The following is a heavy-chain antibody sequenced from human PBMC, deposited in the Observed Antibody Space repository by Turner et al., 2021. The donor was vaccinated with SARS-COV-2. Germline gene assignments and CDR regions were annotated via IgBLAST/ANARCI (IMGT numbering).Heavy chain of an antibody. V-gene: IGHV3-30*04. Sequence: QVQLVESGGGVVQPGRALRLSCTASGFTFIQYTMHWVRLAPGKGLEWVTLISSYDGANTHYADSVKGRFTVSRDNSKNALYLQMNNLGPEDTAFYYCVKDQKQWLVYLAYWGQGTLVTVSS. D-gene: IGHD6-19*01. J-gene: IGHJ4*02. CDR1: GFTFIQYT. CDR3: VKDQKQWLVYLAY. CDR2: ISSYDGANT.